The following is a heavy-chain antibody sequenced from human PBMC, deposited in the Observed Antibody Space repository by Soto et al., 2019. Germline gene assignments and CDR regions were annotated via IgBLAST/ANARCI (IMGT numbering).Heavy chain of an antibody. J-gene: IGHJ4*02. CDR1: GFTFNAYA. D-gene: IGHD4-4*01. CDR2: MGGSGGNR. Sequence: EVQLLESGGGLVQPGGSLRLSCEAPGFTFNAYAMTGVRQAPGKGLEWVSAMGGSGGNRYYADSVRGRFTISRDNSKDTVDLQMNSLRVEDTAVYYCARVASDYINSVDNWGQGILVTVSS. V-gene: IGHV3-23*01. CDR3: ARVASDYINSVDN.